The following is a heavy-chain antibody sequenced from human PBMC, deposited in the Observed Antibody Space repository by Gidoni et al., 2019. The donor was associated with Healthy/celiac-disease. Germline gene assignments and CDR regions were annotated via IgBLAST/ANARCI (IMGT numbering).Heavy chain of an antibody. Sequence: EVQLVESGGGLVQPGGSLRLYCAASGFTVSSNYMSWVRQAPGKGLEWVSVIYSGGSTYYADSVKGRFTISRDNSKNTLYLQMNSLRAEDTAVYYCAREITMVRGIVWGQGTTVTVSS. D-gene: IGHD3-10*01. J-gene: IGHJ6*02. CDR3: AREITMVRGIV. V-gene: IGHV3-66*01. CDR2: IYSGGST. CDR1: GFTVSSNY.